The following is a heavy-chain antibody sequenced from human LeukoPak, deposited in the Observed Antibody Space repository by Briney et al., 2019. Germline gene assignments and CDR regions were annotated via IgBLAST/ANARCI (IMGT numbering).Heavy chain of an antibody. CDR3: VRHLGYQLRRGYYYVMDV. CDR1: GGSISSYY. Sequence: SETLSLTCTVSGGSISSYYWSWIRQPPGKGLEWIGYVYYSGSTDYNPSLKSRVTISVDTSKNQFSLKLSSVTAADTAVYYCVRHLGYQLRRGYYYVMDVWGPGTTVTVSS. V-gene: IGHV4-59*08. D-gene: IGHD2-2*01. J-gene: IGHJ6*02. CDR2: VYYSGST.